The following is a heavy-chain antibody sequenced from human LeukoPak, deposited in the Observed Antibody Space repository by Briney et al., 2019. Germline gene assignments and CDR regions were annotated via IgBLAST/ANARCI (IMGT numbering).Heavy chain of an antibody. J-gene: IGHJ6*03. D-gene: IGHD5-18*01. V-gene: IGHV1-2*02. CDR1: GYTFTGYY. Sequence: ASVEVSCKASGYTFTGYYMHWVRQAPGQGLEWMGWINPNSGGTNYAQKFQGRVTMTRDTSISTAYMELSRLRSDDTAVYYCARDGGGIQLWLLGYYYMDVWGKGTTVTVSS. CDR3: ARDGGGIQLWLLGYYYMDV. CDR2: INPNSGGT.